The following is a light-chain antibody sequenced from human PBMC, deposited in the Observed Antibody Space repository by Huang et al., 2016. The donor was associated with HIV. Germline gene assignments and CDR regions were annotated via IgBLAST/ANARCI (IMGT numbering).Light chain of an antibody. CDR3: QQSFNTPRLT. V-gene: IGKV1-39*01. CDR2: AAS. Sequence: DIQVTQFPSSLSASVGDRVAITCRASESIGTYLNWYQQRPGKAPKRLIYAASSLQSGVPARFSGSGSGTEFTLIISGLQPEDFATYFCQQSFNTPRLTFGGGTKVEIK. J-gene: IGKJ4*01. CDR1: ESIGTY.